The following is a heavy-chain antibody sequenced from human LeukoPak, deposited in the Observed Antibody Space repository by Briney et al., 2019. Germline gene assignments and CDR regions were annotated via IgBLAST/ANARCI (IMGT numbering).Heavy chain of an antibody. J-gene: IGHJ2*01. CDR3: ARDPNYGDYLADWYFDL. V-gene: IGHV4-4*07. CDR2: IYTSGST. D-gene: IGHD4-17*01. CDR1: DGSISSYY. Sequence: PSETLSLTCTVSDGSISSYYWSWIRQPAGKGLEWIGRIYTSGSTNYNPSLKSRVTMSVDTSKNQFSLKLSSVTAADTAVYYCARDPNYGDYLADWYFDLWGRGTLVTVSS.